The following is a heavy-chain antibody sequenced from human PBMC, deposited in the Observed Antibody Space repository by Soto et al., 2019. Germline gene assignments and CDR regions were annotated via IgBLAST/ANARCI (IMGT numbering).Heavy chain of an antibody. D-gene: IGHD3-10*01. J-gene: IGHJ3*02. V-gene: IGHV3-21*01. CDR3: ARSTPGNPFDI. Sequence: GGSLRLSCAASGFTFSTYTMNWVRQAPGKGLEWVSSISAGSRSIYYTDSLKGRSTVSRDNSKNSLYLQINSLKADVTAVYYCARSTPGNPFDIWGQGTMVTVSS. CDR1: GFTFSTYT. CDR2: ISAGSRSI.